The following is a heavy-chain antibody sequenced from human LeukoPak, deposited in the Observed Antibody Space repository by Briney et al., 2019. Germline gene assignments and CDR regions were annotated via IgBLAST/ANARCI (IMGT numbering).Heavy chain of an antibody. CDR1: GGSFSGYY. Sequence: SETLSLTCAVYGGSFSGYYWSWIRQPPGKGLEWIGEINHSGSTNYNPSLKSRVTISVDTSKNQFSLKLSSVTVADTAVYYCARVVRGYSYGSWYFDYWGQGTLVTVSS. CDR2: INHSGST. J-gene: IGHJ4*02. V-gene: IGHV4-34*01. CDR3: ARVVRGYSYGSWYFDY. D-gene: IGHD5-18*01.